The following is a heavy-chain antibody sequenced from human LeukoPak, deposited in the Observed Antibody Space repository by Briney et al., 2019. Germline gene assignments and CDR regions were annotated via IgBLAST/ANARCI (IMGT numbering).Heavy chain of an antibody. CDR3: ARAGQYYFDY. CDR1: GFTVSSNY. Sequence: PGGSLRLSCAASGFTVSSNYMSWVRQAPGKGLEWVSVIYSGGSTYYADSVKGRFIISRDNSKNTLYLQMNRLRAEDTAVYYCARAGQYYFDYWGQGTLVTVSS. D-gene: IGHD4-11*01. J-gene: IGHJ4*02. V-gene: IGHV3-53*01. CDR2: IYSGGST.